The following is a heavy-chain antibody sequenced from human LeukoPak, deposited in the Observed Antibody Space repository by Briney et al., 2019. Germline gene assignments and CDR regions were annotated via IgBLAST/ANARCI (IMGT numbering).Heavy chain of an antibody. D-gene: IGHD1-26*01. J-gene: IGHJ4*02. CDR1: GGIFSSYT. Sequence: SVKVSCKASGGIFSSYTISWVRQAPGQGLEWMGRIIPILGIANYAQKFQGRVTMTTDTSTSTAYMELRSLRSDDTAVYYCARVPPGSGGYIDYWGQGTLVTVSS. CDR2: IIPILGIA. CDR3: ARVPPGSGGYIDY. V-gene: IGHV1-69*02.